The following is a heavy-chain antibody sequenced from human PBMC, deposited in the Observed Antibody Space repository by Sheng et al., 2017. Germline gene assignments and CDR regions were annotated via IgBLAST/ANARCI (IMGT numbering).Heavy chain of an antibody. CDR2: IYSGGTT. Sequence: VQLVESGGAVVQPGGSLRLSCAISGFFVNSYYMTWVRQAPGKGLEWVSVIYSGGTTYYADSVSGRFTISRDASSNXVYLQMDRLRGDDTAVYYCARDRNWNDGLDVVGP. V-gene: IGHV3-66*01. CDR1: GFFVNSYY. D-gene: IGHD1-1*01. CDR3: ARDRNWNDGLDV. J-gene: IGHJ6*02.